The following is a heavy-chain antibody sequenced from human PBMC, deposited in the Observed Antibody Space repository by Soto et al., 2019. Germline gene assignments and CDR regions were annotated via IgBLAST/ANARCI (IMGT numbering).Heavy chain of an antibody. CDR2: IDHSGSP. V-gene: IGHV4-34*01. CDR1: GGSFSGHD. CDR3: AREYRDLNDFES. Sequence: SETLSLTCAVYGGSFSGHDWSWIRQPPGKGLEWIGEIDHSGSPNYSPSLRSRVTISVDTSKNQFSLKLRSVTAADTAVYYCAREYRDLNDFESWGQGTLVTVSS. D-gene: IGHD4-17*01. J-gene: IGHJ4*02.